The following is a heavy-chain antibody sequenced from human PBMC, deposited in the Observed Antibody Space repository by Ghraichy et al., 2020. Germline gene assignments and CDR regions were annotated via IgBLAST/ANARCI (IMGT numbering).Heavy chain of an antibody. CDR1: GFTFSSYS. Sequence: GGSLRLSCAASGFTFSSYSMNWVRQAPGKGLEWVSYISSSSSTIYYADSVKGRFTISRDNAKNSLYLQMNSLRDEDTAVYYCARDLRSGYYGSGSYYRTDPFDYWGQGTLVTVSS. D-gene: IGHD3-10*01. CDR2: ISSSSSTI. V-gene: IGHV3-48*02. J-gene: IGHJ4*02. CDR3: ARDLRSGYYGSGSYYRTDPFDY.